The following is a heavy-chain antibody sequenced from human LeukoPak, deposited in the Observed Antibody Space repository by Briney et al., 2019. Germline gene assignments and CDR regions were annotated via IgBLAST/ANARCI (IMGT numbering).Heavy chain of an antibody. CDR1: GYTFTSYS. D-gene: IGHD3-10*01. J-gene: IGHJ4*02. CDR2: ISAYNGNT. V-gene: IGHV1-18*01. Sequence: GASVKVSCQASGYTFTSYSISWVRQAPGQGLEWMGWISAYNGNTNYAQKLQGRVTMTTDTSTSTAYMELRSLRSDDTAVYYCARGRGYGSESYYARFDYWGQGTLVTVSS. CDR3: ARGRGYGSESYYARFDY.